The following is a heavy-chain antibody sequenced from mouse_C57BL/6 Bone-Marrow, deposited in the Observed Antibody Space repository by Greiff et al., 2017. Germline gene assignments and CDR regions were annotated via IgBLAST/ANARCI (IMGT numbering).Heavy chain of an antibody. CDR3: ARADSSGPAWLAY. J-gene: IGHJ3*01. V-gene: IGHV5-4*03. CDR1: GFTFSSYA. CDR2: ISDGGSYT. Sequence: EVKVVESGGGLVKPGGSLKLSCAASGFTFSSYAMSWVRQTPEKRLEWVATISDGGSYTYYPDNVKGRFTISRDNAKNNLYLQMSHLKSEDTAMYYCARADSSGPAWLAYWGQGTLVTVSA. D-gene: IGHD3-2*02.